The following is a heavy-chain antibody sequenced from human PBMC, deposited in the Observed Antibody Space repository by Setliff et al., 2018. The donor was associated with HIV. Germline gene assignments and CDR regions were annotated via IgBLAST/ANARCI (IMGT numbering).Heavy chain of an antibody. J-gene: IGHJ5*02. CDR3: TRQPVVPEDLPTHTWFDP. CDR1: GYSINSDYY. D-gene: IGHD3-10*02. Sequence: PSETLFLTCAVSGYSINSDYYWGWIRQPPGKGPEWIGNIHHSGNTSYSPSFKSRVTMSVDASLEQFSLRLSSVTAADTALYYCTRQPVVPEDLPTHTWFDPWGQGTLVTVSS. CDR2: IHHSGNT. V-gene: IGHV4-38-2*01.